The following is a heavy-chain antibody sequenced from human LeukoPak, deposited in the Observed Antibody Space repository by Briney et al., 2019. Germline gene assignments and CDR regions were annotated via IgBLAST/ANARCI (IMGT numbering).Heavy chain of an antibody. J-gene: IGHJ4*02. V-gene: IGHV4-4*07. D-gene: IGHD2-8*01. CDR3: ARDNGGWYFDY. Sequence: SETLSLTCTFSGGSISIYYWSWIRQPAGKRLEWIGRFYSSGTTNYNPSLKSRVTMSVDTSKSQFSLKLTSVTAADTAVYYCARDNGGWYFDYWGQGTLVTVSS. CDR1: GGSISIYY. CDR2: FYSSGTT.